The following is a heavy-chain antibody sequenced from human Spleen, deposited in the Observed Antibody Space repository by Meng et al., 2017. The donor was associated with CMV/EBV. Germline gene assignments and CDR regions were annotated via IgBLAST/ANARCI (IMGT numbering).Heavy chain of an antibody. D-gene: IGHD5-12*01. Sequence: SETLSLTCTVSGGSISSSGYYWGWIRQPPGKGLEWIGSIYYSGSNYYHPSLRSRVTISVDTSKNQFSLKLSSVTAADTAVYYCARGIVATRRGVFYFDYWGQGTLVTVSS. CDR2: IYYSGSN. V-gene: IGHV4-39*01. J-gene: IGHJ4*02. CDR3: ARGIVATRRGVFYFDY. CDR1: GGSISSSGYY.